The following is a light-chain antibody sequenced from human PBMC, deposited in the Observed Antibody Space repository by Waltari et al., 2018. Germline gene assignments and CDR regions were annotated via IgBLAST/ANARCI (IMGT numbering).Light chain of an antibody. CDR1: SSNIGNNY. CDR2: ENN. CDR3: ATWDNSLTAAV. V-gene: IGLV1-51*01. J-gene: IGLJ2*01. Sequence: GSSSNIGNNYVSWYQHFPGTAPKLLIYENNKRPSGIPDRFSGSRSGTSATLGITGLQTGDEADYYCATWDNSLTAAVFGGGSKLTVL.